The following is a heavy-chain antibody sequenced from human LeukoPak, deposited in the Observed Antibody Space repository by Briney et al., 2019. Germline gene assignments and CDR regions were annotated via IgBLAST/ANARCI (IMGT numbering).Heavy chain of an antibody. D-gene: IGHD2-2*01. Sequence: KPSETLSLTCAVYGGSFSGYYWSWIRQPPGKGLEWIGEINHSGSTNYNPSLKSRVTISVDTSKNHFSLKLSSVTAADTAVYYCARGFVVVPAAMLAWFDPWGQGTLVTVSS. V-gene: IGHV4-34*01. CDR1: GGSFSGYY. CDR3: ARGFVVVPAAMLAWFDP. CDR2: INHSGST. J-gene: IGHJ5*02.